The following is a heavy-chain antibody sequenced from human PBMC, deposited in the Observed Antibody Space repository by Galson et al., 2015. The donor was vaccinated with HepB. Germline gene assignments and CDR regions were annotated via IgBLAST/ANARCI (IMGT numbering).Heavy chain of an antibody. J-gene: IGHJ4*02. V-gene: IGHV4-39*01. CDR1: GGSISSSSYY. CDR2: IYYSGST. D-gene: IGHD3-22*01. CDR3: ARKYYYDSSGYYDYFDY. Sequence: ETLSLTCTVSGGSISSSSYYWGWIRQPPGKGLEWIGSIYYSGSTYYNPSLKSRVTISVDTSKNQFSLKLSSVTAADTAVYYCARKYYYDSSGYYDYFDYWGQGTLVTVSS.